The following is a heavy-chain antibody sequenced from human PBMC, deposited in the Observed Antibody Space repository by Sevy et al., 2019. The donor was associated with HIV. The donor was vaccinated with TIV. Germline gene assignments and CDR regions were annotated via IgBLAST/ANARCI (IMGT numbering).Heavy chain of an antibody. CDR2: XKXXGNXYIT. J-gene: IGHJ4*02. CDR1: XXXXSDHY. Sequence: GGSLXLXCAAXXXXXSDHYMXWXXXAXXXXLEXXXHXKXXGNXYITEYAASVKGRFTISRDDLKNSLYLQMNSLKTEDTAVYYCTXXXTGXXXXXGQGTQVTVSS. CDR3: TXXXTGXXXX. V-gene: IGHV3-72*01. D-gene: IGHD2-8*02.